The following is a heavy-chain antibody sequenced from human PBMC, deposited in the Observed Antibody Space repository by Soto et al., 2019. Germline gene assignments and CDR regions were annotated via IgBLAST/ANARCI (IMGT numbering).Heavy chain of an antibody. J-gene: IGHJ1*01. Sequence: QVHLVQSGTEVKKPGASVTVSCKASGYTFSSYALHWVRQAPGQRLEWMGWINGGNGQTKYSQKFQGRVTFTRDTSASTAYLDLSSLRSEDTAVYYCARDPYYYDSSGYFSGYVHHWGQGTQVTVSS. CDR1: GYTFSSYA. CDR2: INGGNGQT. V-gene: IGHV1-3*01. CDR3: ARDPYYYDSSGYFSGYVHH. D-gene: IGHD3-22*01.